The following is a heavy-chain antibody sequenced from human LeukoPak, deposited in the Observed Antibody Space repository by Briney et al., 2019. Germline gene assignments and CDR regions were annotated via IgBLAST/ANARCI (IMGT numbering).Heavy chain of an antibody. V-gene: IGHV4-34*01. D-gene: IGHD3-3*01. CDR2: INHSGST. CDR1: GGSFSGYY. CDR3: ARSGPGSYDFWS. J-gene: IGHJ4*02. Sequence: PSETLSLTCAVCGGSFSGYYWSWIRQPPGKGLEWIGEINHSGSTNYNPSLKSRVTISVDKSKNQFSLKLSSVTAADTAVYYCARSGPGSYDFWSWGQGTLVTVSS.